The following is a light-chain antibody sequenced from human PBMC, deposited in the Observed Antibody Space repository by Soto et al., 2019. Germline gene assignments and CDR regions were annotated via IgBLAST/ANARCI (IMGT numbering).Light chain of an antibody. J-gene: IGKJ1*01. CDR2: DVS. CDR1: QSVSGHS. Sequence: VLTQSPGALSLSPGQRATLGWWASQSVSGHSLAGYRQNRGQAPRLIIYDVSTRATGIPDRFSGSGSGTDFTLTISRLEPEDFALFFCQHYGGSLWTFGQGTKVDIK. CDR3: QHYGGSLWT. V-gene: IGKV3-20*01.